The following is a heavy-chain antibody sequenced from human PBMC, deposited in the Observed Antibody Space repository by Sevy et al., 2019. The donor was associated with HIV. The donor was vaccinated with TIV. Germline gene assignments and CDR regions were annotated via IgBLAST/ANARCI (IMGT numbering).Heavy chain of an antibody. D-gene: IGHD1-26*01. CDR3: ARDRGTLQYYYYGMDV. J-gene: IGHJ6*02. CDR1: GFTFSSYW. V-gene: IGHV3-74*01. Sequence: GGSLRLSCAASGFTFSSYWMHWVRQAPGKGLVWVSRINSDGSSTSYADSVKGRFTISRDNAKNTLYLRMNSLRAEDTAVYYCARDRGTLQYYYYGMDVWGQGTTVTVSS. CDR2: INSDGSST.